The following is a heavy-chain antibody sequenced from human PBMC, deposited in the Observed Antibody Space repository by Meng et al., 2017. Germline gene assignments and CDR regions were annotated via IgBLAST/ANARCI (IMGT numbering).Heavy chain of an antibody. CDR2: IWYDGSNK. Sequence: GESLKISCAASGFTFSSYGMHWVRQAPGKGLEWVAVIWYDGSNKYYADSVKGRFTISRDNSKNTLYLQMNSLRAEDTAVYYCATEGGYQDAFDIWGHGTMVTVSS. V-gene: IGHV3-33*01. J-gene: IGHJ3*02. CDR1: GFTFSSYG. CDR3: ATEGGYQDAFDI. D-gene: IGHD6-13*01.